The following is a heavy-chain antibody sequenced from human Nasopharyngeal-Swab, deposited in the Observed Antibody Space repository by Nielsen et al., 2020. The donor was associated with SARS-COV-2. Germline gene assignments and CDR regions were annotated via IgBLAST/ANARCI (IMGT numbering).Heavy chain of an antibody. CDR3: ATDIVGVVAANPRTNY. V-gene: IGHV3-23*01. J-gene: IGHJ4*02. D-gene: IGHD2-15*01. CDR2: ISGRGGST. Sequence: GRQAPGKGLEWGSAISGRGGSTYNADSVKGRFTSSRDHSKNTPDRQMNSLRAEDTVVYYRATDIVGVVAANPRTNYWGQGTLVTVSS.